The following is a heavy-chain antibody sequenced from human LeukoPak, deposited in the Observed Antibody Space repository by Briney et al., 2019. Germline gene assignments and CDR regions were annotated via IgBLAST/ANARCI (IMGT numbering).Heavy chain of an antibody. CDR2: ISSGGSTI. CDR1: GFTFSDYY. J-gene: IGHJ4*02. V-gene: IGHV3-11*01. D-gene: IGHD3-10*01. CDR3: AKYYFTMVRGVITEPNDY. Sequence: PGGSLRLSCAASGFTFSDYYMSWIRQAPGKGLEWISYISSGGSTIYYADSVKGRFTISRDNSKNTLYLQMNSLRAEDTAVYYCAKYYFTMVRGVITEPNDYWGQGTLVTVSS.